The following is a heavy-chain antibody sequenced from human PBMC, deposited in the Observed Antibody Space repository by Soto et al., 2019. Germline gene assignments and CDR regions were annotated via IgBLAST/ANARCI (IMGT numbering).Heavy chain of an antibody. J-gene: IGHJ4*02. V-gene: IGHV2-5*02. D-gene: IGHD2-2*01. CDR3: AHGSCSSADCYPNPYLDY. CDR2: IYWDEDE. CDR1: GFSLTTTAEG. Sequence: QTTLKESGLTLVKPTQTLTLTCTFPGFSLTTTAEGVGWIRQPPGKALARLALIYWDEDERYSPSLKRRLTITKDTSKNQVVLTMTNVDPVDTATYYCAHGSCSSADCYPNPYLDYWSQGILVTVSS.